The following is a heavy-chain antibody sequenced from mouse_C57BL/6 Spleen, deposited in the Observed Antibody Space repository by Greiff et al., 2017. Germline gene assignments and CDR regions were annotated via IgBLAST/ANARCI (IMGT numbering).Heavy chain of an antibody. CDR2: IYPRDGST. D-gene: IGHD1-1*01. V-gene: IGHV1-78*01. CDR3: ARGLLRYPWFAY. Sequence: VKVVESDAELVKPGASVKISCKVSGYTFTDHTIHWMKQRPEQGLEWIGYIYPRDGSTKYNEKFKGKATLTADKSSSTAYMQLNSLTSEDSAVYFCARGLLRYPWFAYWGQGTLVTVSA. J-gene: IGHJ3*01. CDR1: GYTFTDHT.